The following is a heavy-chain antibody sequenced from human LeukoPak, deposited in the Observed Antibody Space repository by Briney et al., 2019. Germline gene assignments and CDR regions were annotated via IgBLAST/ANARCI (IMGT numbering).Heavy chain of an antibody. CDR2: INWNGGST. Sequence: PGGSLRLSCAASGFTFDDYGMSWVRQAPGKGLEWVSGINWNGGSTGYADSVKGRFTISRDNAKNSLYLQMNSLRAEDTALYHCARGTGRYDSSGYYSYWGQGTLVTVSS. V-gene: IGHV3-20*01. CDR1: GFTFDDYG. D-gene: IGHD3-22*01. CDR3: ARGTGRYDSSGYYSY. J-gene: IGHJ4*02.